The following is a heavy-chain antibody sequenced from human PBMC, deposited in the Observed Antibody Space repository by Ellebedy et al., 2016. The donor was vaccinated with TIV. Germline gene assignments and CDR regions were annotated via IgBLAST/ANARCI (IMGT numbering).Heavy chain of an antibody. V-gene: IGHV3-23*01. D-gene: IGHD3-10*01. J-gene: IGHJ6*02. CDR3: AKEFGVHDSYYRYGMDV. CDR2: ISSNGDTT. Sequence: PGGSLRLSCAASGFSFSNYAMSWVRQAPGKGLEWVSSISSNGDTTFYADSVKGRFTISRDNPQNTLFLQMSSLRAEDAAVYFCAKEFGVHDSYYRYGMDVWGQGTTVIVS. CDR1: GFSFSNYA.